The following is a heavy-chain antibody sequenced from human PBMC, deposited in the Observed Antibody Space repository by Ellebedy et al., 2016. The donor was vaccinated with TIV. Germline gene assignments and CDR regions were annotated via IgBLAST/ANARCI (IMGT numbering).Heavy chain of an antibody. CDR2: IFSNDQK. J-gene: IGHJ3*02. CDR3: ARMRDKIENYGSFDI. V-gene: IGHV2-26*01. D-gene: IGHD4-17*01. Sequence: SGPTLVKPTETLTLTCTVPGFPLSNAYMGVSWIRQPPGKALEWLAHIFSNDQKSYSTSLNHRLTLSKDTSRSQVVLMMTNMDPVDTATYYCARMRDKIENYGSFDIWGQGTMVTVSS. CDR1: GFPLSNAYMG.